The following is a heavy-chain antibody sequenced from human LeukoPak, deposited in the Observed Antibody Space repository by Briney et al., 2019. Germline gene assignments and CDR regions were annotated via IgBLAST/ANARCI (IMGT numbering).Heavy chain of an antibody. CDR1: GFTFSSYG. CDR3: ARVGTTVTTFYHFDY. Sequence: GGSLRLSCAASGFTFSSYGMHWVRQAPGKGLEWVAVIWYDGSNKYYADSVKGRFTISRGDSKNTLYLQMNSLRAEDTAVYYCARVGTTVTTFYHFDYWGQGTLVTVSS. V-gene: IGHV3-33*01. D-gene: IGHD4-17*01. CDR2: IWYDGSNK. J-gene: IGHJ4*02.